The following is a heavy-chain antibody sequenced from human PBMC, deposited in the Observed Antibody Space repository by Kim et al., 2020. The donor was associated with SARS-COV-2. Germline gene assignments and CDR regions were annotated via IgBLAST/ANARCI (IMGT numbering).Heavy chain of an antibody. CDR2: ISAYNGNT. J-gene: IGHJ6*02. CDR3: ARGEDSSGYYYYYYGMDV. Sequence: ASVKVSCKASGYTFTSYGISWVRQAPGQGLEWMGWISAYNGNTNYAQKLQGRVTMTTDTSTNTAYMELRSLRSDDTAVYYCARGEDSSGYYYYYYGMDVWGQGTTVTVSS. V-gene: IGHV1-18*01. D-gene: IGHD3-22*01. CDR1: GYTFTSYG.